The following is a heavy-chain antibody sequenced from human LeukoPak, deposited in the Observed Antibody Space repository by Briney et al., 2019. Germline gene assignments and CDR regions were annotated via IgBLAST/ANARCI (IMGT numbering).Heavy chain of an antibody. CDR2: INTNTGNP. CDR3: ARFLSSWYEGWSDY. Sequence: ASVKVSCRASGYTFTSYAMNWARQAPGQGLEWMGWINTNTGNPTYAQGFTGRFVFSLDTSVSTAYLQISSLKAEDTAVYYCARFLSSWYEGWSDYWGQGTLVTVSS. V-gene: IGHV7-4-1*02. CDR1: GYTFTSYA. D-gene: IGHD6-13*01. J-gene: IGHJ4*02.